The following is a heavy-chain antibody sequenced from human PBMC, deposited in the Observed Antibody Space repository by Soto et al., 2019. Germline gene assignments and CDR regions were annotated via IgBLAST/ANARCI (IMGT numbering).Heavy chain of an antibody. CDR2: IYSGGST. CDR1: GLTVSRTQ. CDR3: ARAREPEYSSSIFFDY. D-gene: IGHD6-6*01. V-gene: IGHV3-53*01. J-gene: IGHJ4*02. Sequence: GGSLRLSCAVSGLTVSRTQMSWVRQAPGKGLQWVSVIYSGGSTYYATAVKGRFTISRDISENTVYLELDKLTVDDTAVYYCARAREPEYSSSIFFDYWGRGTLVTVSS.